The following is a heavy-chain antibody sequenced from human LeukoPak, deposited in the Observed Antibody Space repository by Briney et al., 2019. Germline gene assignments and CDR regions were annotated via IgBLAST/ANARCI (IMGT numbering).Heavy chain of an antibody. CDR2: IYYSGST. Sequence: SETLSLTCTVSGGSISSYYWSWIRQPPGKGLEWIGYIYYSGSTNYNPSLKSRVTMSVDTSKNQFSLKLSSVTAADTAVYHCARESSTIFGVVTPLYYFDYWGQGTLVTVSS. CDR3: ARESSTIFGVVTPLYYFDY. V-gene: IGHV4-59*12. J-gene: IGHJ4*02. CDR1: GGSISSYY. D-gene: IGHD3-3*01.